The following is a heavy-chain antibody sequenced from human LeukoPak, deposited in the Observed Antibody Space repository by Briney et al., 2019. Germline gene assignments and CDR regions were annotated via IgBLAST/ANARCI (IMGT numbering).Heavy chain of an antibody. V-gene: IGHV3-74*01. D-gene: IGHD1-26*01. J-gene: IGHJ3*02. CDR3: ARVRGGSGRSYAADAFDI. Sequence: GRSLRLSCAASGSTFSNYWMHWVRQAPGKGLVWVSRIYNDGSSTSYADSVKGRFTISRDNAKSTLYLQMNSLRAEDTAVYYCARVRGGSGRSYAADAFDIWDQGTMVTVSS. CDR1: GSTFSNYW. CDR2: IYNDGSST.